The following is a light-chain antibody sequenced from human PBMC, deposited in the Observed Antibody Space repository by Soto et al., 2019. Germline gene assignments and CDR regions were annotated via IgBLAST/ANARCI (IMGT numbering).Light chain of an antibody. J-gene: IGKJ1*01. V-gene: IGKV1-39*01. CDR3: QQSYTTPPWT. CDR2: GAS. Sequence: DIQITQSPSTVSASLGGRVTLTCRSSQTITTRLAWYQQKPGKAPKVLIFGASTLQGGVPSRFSGSGSGTEFTLTISSLQPEDFATYFCQQSYTTPPWTFGQGTKVDI. CDR1: QTITTR.